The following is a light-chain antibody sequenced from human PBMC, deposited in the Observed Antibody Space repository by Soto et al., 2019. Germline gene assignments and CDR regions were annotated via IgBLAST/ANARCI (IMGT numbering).Light chain of an antibody. CDR2: DVT. CDR3: CSYAGIYSYV. J-gene: IGLJ7*01. V-gene: IGLV2-11*01. CDR1: SSDVGAYNY. Sequence: QSALTQPRSVSGSPGQSVTISCTGTSSDVGAYNYVSWYQQHPGQAPKVVVYDVTKRPSGVPDRFSGSKSGNTASLTISGLQAEDEADYYCCSYAGIYSYVFGSGTQLTVL.